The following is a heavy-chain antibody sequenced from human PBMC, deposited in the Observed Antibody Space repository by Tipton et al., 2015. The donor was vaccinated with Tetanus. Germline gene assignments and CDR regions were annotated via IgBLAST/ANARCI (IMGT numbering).Heavy chain of an antibody. Sequence: TLSLTCTVSRGPISSYYWSWIRQSPGKGLEWIGYIYYSGSTNYSPSLKSRVTISVDTSKNQFSLKLSSVTAADTAVYYCACNPNIAAAGTGEDSGWFDPWGQGTLVTVSS. CDR2: IYYSGST. J-gene: IGHJ5*02. D-gene: IGHD6-13*01. V-gene: IGHV4-59*01. CDR3: ACNPNIAAAGTGEDSGWFDP. CDR1: RGPISSYY.